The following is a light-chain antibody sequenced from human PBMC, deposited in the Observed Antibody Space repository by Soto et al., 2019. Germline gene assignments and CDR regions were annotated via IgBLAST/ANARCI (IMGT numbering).Light chain of an antibody. J-gene: IGKJ3*01. CDR3: QQYYNLRVT. Sequence: DIQMTQSPSSLSASLGDRVTITCQASEDISDYLNCYQQKAVKAPNLVIYDASNLETGVPSRFSGSGSGKDFTFSISSLQPEDFATYYCQQYYNLRVTFGPGTKVDIK. CDR1: EDISDY. V-gene: IGKV1-33*01. CDR2: DAS.